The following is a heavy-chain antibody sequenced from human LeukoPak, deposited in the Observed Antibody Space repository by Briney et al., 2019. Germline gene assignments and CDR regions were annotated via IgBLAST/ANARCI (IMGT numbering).Heavy chain of an antibody. CDR1: GFTFSSYE. V-gene: IGHV3-48*03. CDR2: ITSSGNII. J-gene: IGHJ4*02. D-gene: IGHD4-17*01. CDR3: ARFTTMTTTGGPFDY. Sequence: GGSLRLSCAASGFTFSSYEMNWVRQAPGKGLEWVSYITSSGNIIYYADSVKGRFTISRDNAKKSMYMQINRLRDEDTAVYYSARFTTMTTTGGPFDYWGQGTLVTLSS.